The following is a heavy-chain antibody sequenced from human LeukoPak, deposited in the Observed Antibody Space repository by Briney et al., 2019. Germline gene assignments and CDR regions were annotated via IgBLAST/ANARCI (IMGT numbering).Heavy chain of an antibody. V-gene: IGHV3-33*01. J-gene: IGHJ4*02. CDR2: IWYDGSKK. CDR3: ATNGGGSYYFDH. D-gene: IGHD3-16*01. Sequence: HPGRSLRLSCAASGFTFSSYGMHWVRQAPGKGLEWVADIWYDGSKKYYADSVKGRFTISRDTSKNTLYLQMNSLRAEDTALYYCATNGGGSYYFDHWGQGTLVTVSS. CDR1: GFTFSSYG.